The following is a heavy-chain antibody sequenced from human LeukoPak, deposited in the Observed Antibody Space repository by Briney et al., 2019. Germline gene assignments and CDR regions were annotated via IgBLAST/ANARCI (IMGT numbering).Heavy chain of an antibody. Sequence: PGGSLRLSCAASAFNFNNYAMHWVRQAPGKGLEWVALIRFDGSNKFYADSVKGRFTISRDNSKNTLYLQMNSLRAEDTAVYYCARGRQWLASWGQGTLVTVSS. V-gene: IGHV3-30*02. CDR2: IRFDGSNK. D-gene: IGHD6-19*01. CDR1: AFNFNNYA. J-gene: IGHJ4*02. CDR3: ARGRQWLAS.